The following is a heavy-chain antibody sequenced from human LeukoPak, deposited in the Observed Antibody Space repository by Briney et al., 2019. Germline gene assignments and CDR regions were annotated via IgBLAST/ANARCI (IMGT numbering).Heavy chain of an antibody. CDR1: GFTFSSYA. CDR3: ARDGHLVVVTAPYYFDY. Sequence: GGSLRLSCEASGFTFSSYAMHWVRQAPGKGLEWVAVISYDGSNKYYADSVKGRFTISRDNSKNTLYLQMNSLRAEDTAVYYCARDGHLVVVTAPYYFDYWGQGTLVTVSS. D-gene: IGHD2-21*02. V-gene: IGHV3-30-3*01. J-gene: IGHJ4*02. CDR2: ISYDGSNK.